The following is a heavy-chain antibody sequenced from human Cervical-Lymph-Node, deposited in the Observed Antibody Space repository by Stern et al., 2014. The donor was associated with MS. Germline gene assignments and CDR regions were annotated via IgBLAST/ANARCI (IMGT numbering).Heavy chain of an antibody. D-gene: IGHD1-1*01. Sequence: VKVVESGAEVKKPGASVKGSCKTSGYTFTNYGRSWVRQAPGPGLEWMGWISAYYGNSKYAQNLHGRVTMTTYTSTSTAYMELRSLRSDDTAVYYCARDSLTTSEWFDTWCQGTLVTVSS. J-gene: IGHJ5*02. CDR3: ARDSLTTSEWFDT. V-gene: IGHV1-18*01. CDR1: GYTFTNYG. CDR2: ISAYYGNS.